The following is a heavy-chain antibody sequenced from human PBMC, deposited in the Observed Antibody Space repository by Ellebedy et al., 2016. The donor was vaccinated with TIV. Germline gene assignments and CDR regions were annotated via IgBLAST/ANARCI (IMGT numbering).Heavy chain of an antibody. J-gene: IGHJ4*02. CDR2: IYYSGST. CDR3: ARHWRSSGWFRLLDY. D-gene: IGHD6-19*01. V-gene: IGHV4-59*08. Sequence: MPSETLSLTCTVSGGSISSYYWSWIRQPPGKGLEWIWYIYYSGSTNYNPSLKSRITISVDTSKNQFSLKLSSVTAADTAVYYCARHWRSSGWFRLLDYWGQGTLVTVSS. CDR1: GGSISSYY.